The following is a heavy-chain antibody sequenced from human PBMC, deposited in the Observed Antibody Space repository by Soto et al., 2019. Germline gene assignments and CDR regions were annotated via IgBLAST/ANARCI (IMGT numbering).Heavy chain of an antibody. V-gene: IGHV5-51*01. CDR2: IYPGDSDT. CDR3: ARPYYYDTSGYGLDALDI. CDR1: GYSFTSYW. Sequence: CKGSGYSFTSYWIGWVRQIPGKGLEWMGIIYPGDSDTKYSPSFQGQVTISADKSINTAYLQWRSLKASDTALYYCARPYYYDTSGYGLDALDIWGPGTKVTVSS. D-gene: IGHD3-22*01. J-gene: IGHJ3*02.